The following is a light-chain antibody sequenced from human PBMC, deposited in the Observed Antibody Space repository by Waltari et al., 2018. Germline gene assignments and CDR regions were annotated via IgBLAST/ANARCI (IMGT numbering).Light chain of an antibody. CDR3: LQYNDWPPLT. V-gene: IGKV3-15*01. Sequence: VMTQYPASLSVYTGDTATLSCRASQRVDSNLAWYQQKPGQAPKFLIFSASTRATGIPARFSGGGFGTEFTLTINSLQSEDFAVYYCLQYNDWPPLTFGGGTKVEMK. CDR1: QRVDSN. CDR2: SAS. J-gene: IGKJ4*01.